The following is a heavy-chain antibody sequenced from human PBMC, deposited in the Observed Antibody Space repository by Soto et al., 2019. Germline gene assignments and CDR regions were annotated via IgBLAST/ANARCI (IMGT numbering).Heavy chain of an antibody. CDR1: GFTFSPYS. CDR3: ACMTTVTSSLDY. D-gene: IGHD4-4*01. J-gene: IGHJ4*02. Sequence: ESLRLPCAASGFTFSPYSMNWVRQAPGKGLEWVSSISSSSSYIYYADSVKGRFTISRDNAKNSLYLQMNSLRAEDTAVYYCACMTTVTSSLDYWGQGTLVTGSS. CDR2: ISSSSSYI. V-gene: IGHV3-21*01.